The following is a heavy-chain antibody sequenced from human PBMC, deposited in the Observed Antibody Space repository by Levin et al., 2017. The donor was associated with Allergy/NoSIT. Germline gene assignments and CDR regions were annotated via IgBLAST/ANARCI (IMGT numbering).Heavy chain of an antibody. CDR3: AKTSGWPYYFDY. V-gene: IGHV3-23*01. Sequence: HGESLKISCAASGFTFSNFDMSWVRQAPGKGLEWVSAISGSGGGTYYADSVKGRFTISRDNSKNTLYLQMNSLRAEDTAVYYCAKTSGWPYYFDYWGQGTLVTVSS. CDR2: ISGSGGGT. CDR1: GFTFSNFD. J-gene: IGHJ4*02. D-gene: IGHD6-19*01.